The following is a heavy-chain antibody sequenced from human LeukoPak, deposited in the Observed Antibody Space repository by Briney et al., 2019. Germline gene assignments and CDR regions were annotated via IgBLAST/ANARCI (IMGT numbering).Heavy chain of an antibody. V-gene: IGHV3-7*01. CDR2: IKQDGSEK. CDR1: GFTFTTYW. J-gene: IGHJ3*01. D-gene: IGHD3-10*01. CDR3: ARDSVDCRGCAFDL. Sequence: AGGSLRLSCAASGFTFTTYWTSWVRQAPGKGLQWVANIKQDGSEKYYVDSVKGRFTISRDNAKKSLYLQMDSLRGEDTALYYCARDSVDCRGCAFDLWGQGTMVTVSS.